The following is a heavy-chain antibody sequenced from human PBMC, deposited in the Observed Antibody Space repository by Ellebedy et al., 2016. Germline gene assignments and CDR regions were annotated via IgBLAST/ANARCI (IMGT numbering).Heavy chain of an antibody. CDR1: GTSISSGKW. Sequence: SETLSLXCDVSGTSISSGKWWIWVRQSPGKGLECIGEMFPTGTTNYNPSLKSLVTISVDTSKQQFSLKLTSVTAADTAVYYCARDGRDGYNLVYWGQGTLVTVSS. J-gene: IGHJ4*02. V-gene: IGHV4-4*02. CDR2: MFPTGTT. D-gene: IGHD5-24*01. CDR3: ARDGRDGYNLVY.